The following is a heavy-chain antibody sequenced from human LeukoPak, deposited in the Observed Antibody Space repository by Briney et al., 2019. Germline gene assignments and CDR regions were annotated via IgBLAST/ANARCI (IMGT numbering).Heavy chain of an antibody. CDR3: ARDLGTTVTTYLDY. V-gene: IGHV3-21*01. Sequence: KPGGSLLLSCAASGFTFSRYSMNWVRQAPGKGLKWISSISSSGNYMYYADSLKGRFTISRDNAENSLYLQMNSLRAEDTAVYYCARDLGTTVTTYLDYWGQGTLVTVSS. J-gene: IGHJ4*02. CDR2: ISSSGNYM. D-gene: IGHD4-17*01. CDR1: GFTFSRYS.